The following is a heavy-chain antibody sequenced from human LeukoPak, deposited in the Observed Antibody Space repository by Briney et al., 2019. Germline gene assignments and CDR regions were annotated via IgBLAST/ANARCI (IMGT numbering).Heavy chain of an antibody. CDR3: ARHFFPYYYDSSGSAMSSAFDI. CDR1: GYSFTSYW. Sequence: GESLKISCKGSGYSFTSYWISWVRQMPGKGLEWMGRIDPSDSYTNYSPSFQGHVTLSADKSISTAYLQWSSLKASDTAMYYCARHFFPYYYDSSGSAMSSAFDIWGQGTMVTVSS. V-gene: IGHV5-10-1*01. J-gene: IGHJ3*02. D-gene: IGHD3-22*01. CDR2: IDPSDSYT.